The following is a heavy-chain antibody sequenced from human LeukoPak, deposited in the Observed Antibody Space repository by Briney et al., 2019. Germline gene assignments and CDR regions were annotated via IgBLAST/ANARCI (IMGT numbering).Heavy chain of an antibody. CDR2: INPNSGGT. D-gene: IGHD6-13*01. V-gene: IGHV1-2*02. CDR1: GYTFTGYY. CDR3: ARRSSSYYDWFDP. Sequence: ASVKASCKASGYTFTGYYMHWVRQAPGQGLEWMGWINPNSGGTNYAQKFQGRVTMTRDTSISTAYMELSRLRSDDTAVYYCARRSSSYYDWFDPWGQGTLVTVSS. J-gene: IGHJ5*02.